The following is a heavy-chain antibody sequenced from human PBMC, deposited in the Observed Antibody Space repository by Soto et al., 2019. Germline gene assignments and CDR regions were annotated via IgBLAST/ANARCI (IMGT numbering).Heavy chain of an antibody. V-gene: IGHV4-34*01. D-gene: IGHD3-10*01. J-gene: IGHJ4*02. CDR2: INHSGST. Sequence: QVQLQQWGAGLLKPSETLSLTCAVYGGSFSGYYWSWIRQPPGTGLEWIGEINHSGSTNYNPSLKPGLHRSVDTSKKHFYLKLISVAAADTGGYHGARLVRGAARWGQGTLVTVSS. CDR3: ARLVRGAAR. CDR1: GGSFSGYY.